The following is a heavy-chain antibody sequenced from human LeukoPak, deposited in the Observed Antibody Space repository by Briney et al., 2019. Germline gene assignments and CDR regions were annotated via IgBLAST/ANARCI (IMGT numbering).Heavy chain of an antibody. CDR2: INPNSGGT. D-gene: IGHD3-10*01. CDR3: ARDLRERVTMVRGVITFDY. J-gene: IGHJ4*02. V-gene: IGHV1-2*02. CDR1: GYTFTGYY. Sequence: ASVKVSCKASGYTFTGYYMYWVRQAPGQGLEWMGWINPNSGGTNYAQKFQGRVTMTRDTSISTVYMELSRLRSDDTAVYYCARDLRERVTMVRGVITFDYWGQGTLVTVSS.